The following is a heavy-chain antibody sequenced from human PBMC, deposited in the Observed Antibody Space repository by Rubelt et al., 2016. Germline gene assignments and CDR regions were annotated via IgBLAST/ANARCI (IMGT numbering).Heavy chain of an antibody. D-gene: IGHD5-18*01. CDR3: ARLSIFEDTAMVMSDY. CDR2: INPNSGGP. J-gene: IGHJ4*02. CDR1: GYTFTGYY. V-gene: IGHV1-2*02. Sequence: QVQLVQSGAEVKKPGASVKVSCKASGYTFTGYYMHWVRQAPGQGLEWMGWINPNSGGPNYQQKCRVRVSMTRETAISTAHMGLSSLRSDDTAVYDCARLSIFEDTAMVMSDYWGQGTLVTVSS.